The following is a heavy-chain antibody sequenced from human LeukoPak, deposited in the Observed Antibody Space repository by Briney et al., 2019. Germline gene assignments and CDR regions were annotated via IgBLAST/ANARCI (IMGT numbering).Heavy chain of an antibody. CDR3: ARRSAARDAFDI. J-gene: IGHJ3*02. CDR2: ISYDGSNK. Sequence: GGSLRLSCAASGFTFSSYAMHWVRQAPGKGLEWVAVISYDGSNKYYADSVKGRFTISRDNSKNTLYLQMNSLRAEDTAVYYCARRSAARDAFDIWGQGTMVTVSS. CDR1: GFTFSSYA. V-gene: IGHV3-30*04. D-gene: IGHD6-6*01.